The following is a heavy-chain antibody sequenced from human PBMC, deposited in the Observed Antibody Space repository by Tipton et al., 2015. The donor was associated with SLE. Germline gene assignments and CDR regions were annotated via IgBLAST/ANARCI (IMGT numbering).Heavy chain of an antibody. CDR2: IKSKADGGTT. CDR1: GFSVTNNY. Sequence: QLVQSGGGLTQPGGSLRLSCAASGFSVTNNYMSWVRQAPGKGLEWVGRIKSKADGGTTDYVAPVKGRFTMSRDDSKNTLYLQMNSLKTEDTAVYYCIPRGYSGYWGQGTLVTVSS. V-gene: IGHV3-15*01. CDR3: IPRGYSGY. D-gene: IGHD5-12*01. J-gene: IGHJ4*02.